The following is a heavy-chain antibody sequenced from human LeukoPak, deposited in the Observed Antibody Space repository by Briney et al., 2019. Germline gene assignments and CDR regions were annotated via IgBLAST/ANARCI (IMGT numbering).Heavy chain of an antibody. CDR1: GFTFSSYW. V-gene: IGHV3-74*01. CDR2: INTDGSST. Sequence: GGSLRLSCAASGFTFSSYWMHWVRQAPGKGLVWVSRINTDGSSTSYADSVKGRFTISRDNAKSTLYVQMNSLRAEDTAVYYCAKGASTYFDHWGQGTLVTVSS. CDR3: AKGASTYFDH. D-gene: IGHD3-16*01. J-gene: IGHJ4*02.